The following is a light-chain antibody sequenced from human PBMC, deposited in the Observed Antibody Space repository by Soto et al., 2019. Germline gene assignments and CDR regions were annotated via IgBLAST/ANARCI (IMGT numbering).Light chain of an antibody. J-gene: IGLJ1*01. Sequence: QSALTQPASVSGSPGQSITISCTGTSSDPSPGTNSYRPSGISNRFSVSKSGNTASLTISGVQGEDEADYYCSPYTSSTSCVFAAGTKLTVL. V-gene: IGLV2-14*01. CDR3: SPYTSSTSCV. CDR1: SSDP.